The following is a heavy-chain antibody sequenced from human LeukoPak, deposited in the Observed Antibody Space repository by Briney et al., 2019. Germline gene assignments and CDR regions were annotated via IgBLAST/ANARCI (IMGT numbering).Heavy chain of an antibody. CDR1: GYTFTSYA. CDR3: ARRASIAVAGTPLNP. D-gene: IGHD6-19*01. Sequence: ASVKVSCTASGYTFTSYAMHWVRQAPGQRLEWMGWINAGNGNTKYSQKFQGRVTITRDTSASTAYMELSSLRSEDTAVYYCARRASIAVAGTPLNPWGQGTLVTVSS. J-gene: IGHJ5*02. CDR2: INAGNGNT. V-gene: IGHV1-3*01.